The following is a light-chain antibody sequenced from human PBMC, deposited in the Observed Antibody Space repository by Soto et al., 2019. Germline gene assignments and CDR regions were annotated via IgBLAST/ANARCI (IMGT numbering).Light chain of an antibody. CDR3: CSYAGSSTYV. Sequence: QSVLTQPASVSGSPGQSITISFTGTSSDVGGYNFVAWYQQYPGKAPKVMIYEGSQRPSGVSTRFSGSRSGNTASLTISGLQPEDEADYYCCSYAGSSTYVFGNGTKLTVL. CDR1: SSDVGGYNF. V-gene: IGLV2-23*01. J-gene: IGLJ1*01. CDR2: EGS.